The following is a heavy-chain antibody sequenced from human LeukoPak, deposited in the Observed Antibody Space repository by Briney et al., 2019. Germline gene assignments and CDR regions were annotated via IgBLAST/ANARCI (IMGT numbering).Heavy chain of an antibody. J-gene: IGHJ5*02. CDR1: GGSIGTYY. CDR2: IYTSGGT. CDR3: ASQPAGSWFDP. Sequence: SETLSLTCTVSGGSIGTYYWSWIRQPPGKGLEWIGYIYTSGGTNYNPSLKSRVTISVDTSKNQFSLRLTSVTAADTAVYYCASQPAGSWFDPWGPGTLVTASS. D-gene: IGHD1-14*01. V-gene: IGHV4-4*09.